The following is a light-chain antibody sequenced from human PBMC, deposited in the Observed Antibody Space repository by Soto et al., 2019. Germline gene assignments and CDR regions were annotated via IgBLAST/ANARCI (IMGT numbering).Light chain of an antibody. CDR1: HGISSW. CDR3: QQYNRYSAIT. Sequence: DIQMTHSPSPLSAPVGDRVTITCRASHGISSWLAWYQQKPGKAPTLLIYGASSLASVVPSRFSGRGSGTEFTLTISSLQPDDVATYYSQQYNRYSAITFGGGTKV. V-gene: IGKV1-5*01. CDR2: GAS. J-gene: IGKJ4*01.